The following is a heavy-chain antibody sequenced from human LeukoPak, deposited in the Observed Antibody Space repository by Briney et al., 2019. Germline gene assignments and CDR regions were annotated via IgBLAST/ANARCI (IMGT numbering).Heavy chain of an antibody. J-gene: IGHJ4*02. Sequence: ASVKVSCKASGYTFTGYYMHWVRQAPGQGLEWMGWINPNSGGTNYAQKFQGWVTMTRDTSISTAYMELSRLRSDDTAVYYCARDCSSTSCTGAFDYWGQGTLVTVSS. CDR1: GYTFTGYY. CDR2: INPNSGGT. V-gene: IGHV1-2*04. D-gene: IGHD2-2*01. CDR3: ARDCSSTSCTGAFDY.